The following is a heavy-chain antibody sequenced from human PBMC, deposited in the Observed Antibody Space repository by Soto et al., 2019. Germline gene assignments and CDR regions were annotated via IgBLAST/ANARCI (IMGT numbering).Heavy chain of an antibody. CDR1: GFTFSSYS. CDR3: AGDLRYYYGSAS. J-gene: IGHJ5*02. D-gene: IGHD3-10*01. V-gene: IGHV3-21*01. Sequence: GGSLRLSCAASGFTFSSYSMNRVRQTPGKGLEWVSSISSSSSYIYYADSVKGRFTISRDNAKNSLYLQMNSLRAEDTAVYYCAGDLRYYYGSASWGQGTLVTVSS. CDR2: ISSSSSYI.